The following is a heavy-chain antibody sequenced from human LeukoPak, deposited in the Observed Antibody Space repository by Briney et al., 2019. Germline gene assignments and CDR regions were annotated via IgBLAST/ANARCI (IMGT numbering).Heavy chain of an antibody. CDR3: ARRGAGYDSYYYYYMDV. CDR2: ISSNGGST. V-gene: IGHV3-64*01. Sequence: GGSLRLSCAASGFIFSSYALHWVRQAPGKGLEYASAISSNGGSTYYANSVKGRFTISRDNSKNTLYLQMGSLRAEDMAVYYCARRGAGYDSYYYYYMDVWGKGTTVTVSS. J-gene: IGHJ6*03. CDR1: GFIFSSYA. D-gene: IGHD5-12*01.